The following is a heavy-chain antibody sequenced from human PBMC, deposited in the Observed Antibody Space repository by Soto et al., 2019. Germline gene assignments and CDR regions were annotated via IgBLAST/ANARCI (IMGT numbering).Heavy chain of an antibody. J-gene: IGHJ6*03. D-gene: IGHD3-9*01. CDR1: GGSISSYY. CDR2: IYYSGST. V-gene: IGHV4-59*08. Sequence: PSETLSLTCTVSGGSISSYYWSWIRQPPGKGLEWIGYIYYSGSTNYSPSLKSRVTISVDTSKNQFSLKLSSVTAADTAVYYCALTGYPPYYMDVWGKGTTVTVSS. CDR3: ALTGYPPYYMDV.